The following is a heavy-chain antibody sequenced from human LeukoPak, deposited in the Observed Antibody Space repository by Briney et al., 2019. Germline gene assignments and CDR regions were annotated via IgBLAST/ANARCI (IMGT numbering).Heavy chain of an antibody. CDR1: GYTFTSYY. J-gene: IGHJ4*02. CDR2: INPSGGST. V-gene: IGHV1-46*01. D-gene: IGHD2-21*01. CDR3: AREGEVIVTDNLFY. Sequence: ASVKVSCKASGYTFTSYYMHWVRQAPGQGLEWMGIINPSGGSTTYAQMFQGRVTMTRDTSTRTVYMVLSSLRSEHTAAYYCAREGEVIVTDNLFYWGQGTLVTGSS.